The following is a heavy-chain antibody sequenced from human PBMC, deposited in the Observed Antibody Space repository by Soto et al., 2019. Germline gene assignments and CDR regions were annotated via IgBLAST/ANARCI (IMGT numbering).Heavy chain of an antibody. Sequence: GGSLRLSCAASGFTFSSYGMHWVRQAPGKGLEWVAVIWYDGSNKYYADSVKGRFTISRDNSKNTLYLQMNSLRAEDTAVYYCARDLLSLRYFDWLPYYYYGMDVWGQGTTVTVSS. CDR1: GFTFSSYG. CDR3: ARDLLSLRYFDWLPYYYYGMDV. CDR2: IWYDGSNK. D-gene: IGHD3-9*01. V-gene: IGHV3-33*01. J-gene: IGHJ6*01.